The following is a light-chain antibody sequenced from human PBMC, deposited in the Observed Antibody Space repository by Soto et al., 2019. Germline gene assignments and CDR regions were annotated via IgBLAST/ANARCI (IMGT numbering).Light chain of an antibody. CDR3: CSSGGSPTYV. Sequence: QSVLTQPRSLSGSPGQSVTISCTGTSGDVGGYNYVAWYQQRAGEAPELMIYDVTKRPSGVPDRFSGSKSGNTAFLTISGLHSEDEADYYCCSSGGSPTYVFGTGTKLTVL. J-gene: IGLJ1*01. CDR1: SGDVGGYNY. V-gene: IGLV2-11*01. CDR2: DVT.